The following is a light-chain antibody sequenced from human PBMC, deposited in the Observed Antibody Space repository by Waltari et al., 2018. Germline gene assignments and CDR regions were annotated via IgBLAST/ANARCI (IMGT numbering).Light chain of an antibody. CDR3: QSGDSSGVGV. V-gene: IGLV3-25*03. J-gene: IGLJ3*02. CDR2: KDS. CDR1: ALPKKY. Sequence: SYELTQHPPVSVSPGQTARITRSGDALPKKYAHWYQQKQGQVPLLVIYKDSERPSGIPERFSGSSSGTTFTLTISGVQAEDEADYYCQSGDSSGVGVFGGGTKLTVL.